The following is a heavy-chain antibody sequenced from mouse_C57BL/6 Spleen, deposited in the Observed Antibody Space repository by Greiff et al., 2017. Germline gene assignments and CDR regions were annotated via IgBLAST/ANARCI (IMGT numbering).Heavy chain of an antibody. CDR2: ISYDGSN. D-gene: IGHD1-1*01. J-gene: IGHJ4*01. V-gene: IGHV3-6*01. CDR3: ARAITTVVANYAMDY. CDR1: GYSITSGYY. Sequence: EVKLMESGPGLVKPSQSLSLTCSVTGYSITSGYYWNWIRQFPGNKLEWMGYISYDGSNKYNPSLKNRISITRDTSKNQFFLKLNSVTTEDTATYDCARAITTVVANYAMDYWGQGTSVTVSS.